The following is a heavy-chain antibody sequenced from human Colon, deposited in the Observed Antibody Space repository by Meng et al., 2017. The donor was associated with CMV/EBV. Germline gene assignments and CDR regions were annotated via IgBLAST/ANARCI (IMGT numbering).Heavy chain of an antibody. D-gene: IGHD2-2*01. CDR3: ASTIVVEPAATTDY. Sequence: GSLRLSCTTSGFTFSNYNMNWVRQAPGKGLEWVATISGGSYYIYYADSVKGRFTISRDNAKSSLYLQMNSLGVEDSAVYYCASTIVVEPAATTDYWGQGTLVTVSS. CDR1: GFTFSNYN. J-gene: IGHJ4*02. CDR2: ISGGSYYI. V-gene: IGHV3-21*01.